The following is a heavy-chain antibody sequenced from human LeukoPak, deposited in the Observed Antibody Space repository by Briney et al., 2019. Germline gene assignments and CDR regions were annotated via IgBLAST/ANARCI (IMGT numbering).Heavy chain of an antibody. J-gene: IGHJ4*02. D-gene: IGHD6-19*01. CDR3: ARRGIISGWYWAYYFDY. CDR2: IEQDGGET. CDR1: GFIFSNAW. Sequence: GGSLRPSCAASGFIFSNAWMTWVRQAPGKGLEWLANIEQDGGETYYVDSVKGRFTISRDNAKNSLSLQMNSLRAEDTAVYYCARRGIISGWYWAYYFDYWGQGTLVTVSS. V-gene: IGHV3-7*01.